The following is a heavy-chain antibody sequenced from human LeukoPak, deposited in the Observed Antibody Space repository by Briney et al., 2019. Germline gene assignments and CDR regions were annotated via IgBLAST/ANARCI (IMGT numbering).Heavy chain of an antibody. CDR2: IYSSGST. D-gene: IGHD4-23*01. V-gene: IGHV4-4*07. CDR1: GGSISSYY. Sequence: SETLSLTCTVSGGSISSYYWSWIRQPAGKGLEWIGRIYSSGSTNYNPSLKSRDTMSVDMSRNQFSLKLSSVTAADTAVYYCARVSPGGNSDYLGQGTLVTVSS. CDR3: ARVSPGGNSDY. J-gene: IGHJ4*02.